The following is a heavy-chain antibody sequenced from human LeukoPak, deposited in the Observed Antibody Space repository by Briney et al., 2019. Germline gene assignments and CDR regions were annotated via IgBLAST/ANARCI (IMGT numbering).Heavy chain of an antibody. CDR3: ARDYDAYYFDY. V-gene: IGHV1-2*02. J-gene: IGHJ4*02. CDR2: INPNSGGT. CDR1: GYTFTGYY. Sequence: ASVTVSCKASGYTFTGYYMHWVRQAPGQVLAWMGWINPNSGGTNYAQKFQGRVTMTRDTSISTAYMELSRLRSDDTAVYYCARDYDAYYFDYWGQGTLVTVSS. D-gene: IGHD3-22*01.